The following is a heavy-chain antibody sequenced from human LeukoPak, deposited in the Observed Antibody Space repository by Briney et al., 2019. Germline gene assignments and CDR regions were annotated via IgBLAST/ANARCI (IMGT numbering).Heavy chain of an antibody. Sequence: SETLSLTCTVSNGSISSDTYFWSWIRQPAGKGLEWIGYIYYSGNTNYNPSLKSRVTISVDRSKNQFSLKLSSVTAADTAIYYCAKGDPTFLFWYFDLWGRGTLVTVSS. D-gene: IGHD3-16*01. CDR1: NGSISSDTYF. CDR3: AKGDPTFLFWYFDL. V-gene: IGHV4-61*10. J-gene: IGHJ2*01. CDR2: IYYSGNT.